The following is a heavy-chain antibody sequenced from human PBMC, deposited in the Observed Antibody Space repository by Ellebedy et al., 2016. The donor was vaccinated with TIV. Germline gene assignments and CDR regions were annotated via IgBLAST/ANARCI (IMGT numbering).Heavy chain of an antibody. Sequence: AASVKVSCKASGYSFTDYYIHWVRQAPGRGLEWMAWINPNTGAIRYAREFQGRITLTRDTASRTANLELSGLRSDDTAMYYCARRPRRGSLDHWGQGTLVTVSS. V-gene: IGHV1-2*02. CDR2: INPNTGAI. CDR3: ARRPRRGSLDH. D-gene: IGHD1-26*01. CDR1: GYSFTDYY. J-gene: IGHJ4*02.